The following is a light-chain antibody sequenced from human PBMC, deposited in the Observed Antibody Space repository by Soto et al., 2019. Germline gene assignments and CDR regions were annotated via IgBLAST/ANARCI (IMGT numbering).Light chain of an antibody. Sequence: QSALTQPASVSGSPGQSITISCTGTSSDVGGYNYVSWYQQHTGKAPKLMIYYVSNRTSGFSNRFSGSKSGNTSSLTISGLQAEDEADYYCSSYTSSSTLVVFGGGTKLTVL. CDR1: SSDVGGYNY. J-gene: IGLJ2*01. CDR2: YVS. CDR3: SSYTSSSTLVV. V-gene: IGLV2-14*01.